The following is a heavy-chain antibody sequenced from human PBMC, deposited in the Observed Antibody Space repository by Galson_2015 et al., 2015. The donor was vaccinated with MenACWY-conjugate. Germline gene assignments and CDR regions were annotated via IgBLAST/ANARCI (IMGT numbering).Heavy chain of an antibody. Sequence: SETLSLTCTVSGGSISSSSYYWAWIRQPPGKGLEWIRYVYYSGSTYQNPSLKSRVTISVDTSKNQFSLNLNSVTAADTAVYYCARVRGTTGTDSWGQGTLVSVSS. D-gene: IGHD1-1*01. CDR3: ARVRGTTGTDS. CDR1: GGSISSSSYY. CDR2: VYYSGST. J-gene: IGHJ4*02. V-gene: IGHV4-39*07.